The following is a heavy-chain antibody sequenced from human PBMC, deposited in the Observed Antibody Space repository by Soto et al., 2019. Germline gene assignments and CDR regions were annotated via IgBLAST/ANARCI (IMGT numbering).Heavy chain of an antibody. J-gene: IGHJ5*02. D-gene: IGHD3-10*01. V-gene: IGHV1-18*01. CDR2: ISAYNGNT. Sequence: GASVKASCKASGYTFTSYGISWVRQAPGQGLEWMGWISAYNGNTKYAQKFQGRVTMATDTSTSTAYMELRSLRSDDTAVYYCARGVGSGSYYNQYNWFDPWGQGTLVTVSS. CDR1: GYTFTSYG. CDR3: ARGVGSGSYYNQYNWFDP.